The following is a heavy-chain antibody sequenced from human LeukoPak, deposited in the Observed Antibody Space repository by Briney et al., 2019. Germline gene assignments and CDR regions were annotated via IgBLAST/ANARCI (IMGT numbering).Heavy chain of an antibody. CDR1: GFTFGGSA. CDR2: IRSKANNYAT. Sequence: AGGSLRLSCAASGFTFGGSAMPWVRQASGKGLEWVGRIRSKANNYATAYAASVKGRFTISRDDSKNMAYLQMNSLKTEDTAVYYCTRLQSSSDWGQGTLVTVSS. J-gene: IGHJ4*02. D-gene: IGHD6-6*01. CDR3: TRLQSSSD. V-gene: IGHV3-73*01.